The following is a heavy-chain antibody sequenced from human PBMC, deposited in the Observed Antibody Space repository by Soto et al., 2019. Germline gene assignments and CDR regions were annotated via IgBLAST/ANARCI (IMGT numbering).Heavy chain of an antibody. CDR1: GGSISSSSYY. Sequence: PSETLSLTCTVSGGSISSSSYYWGWIRQPPGEGLEWIGNIYYGGRTYYNPSLQSRVTMSVDRSRNQFSLKLNSVTAADTAVYYCARVRREYDNSGPVDYWGQGTLVTVSS. J-gene: IGHJ4*02. V-gene: IGHV4-39*07. CDR3: ARVRREYDNSGPVDY. D-gene: IGHD3-22*01. CDR2: IYYGGRT.